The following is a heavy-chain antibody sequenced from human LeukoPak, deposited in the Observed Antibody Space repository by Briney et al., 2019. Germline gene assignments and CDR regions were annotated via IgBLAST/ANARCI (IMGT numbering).Heavy chain of an antibody. J-gene: IGHJ6*02. D-gene: IGHD2-15*01. CDR3: VRGYSFGPYGMDV. Sequence: GGSLRLSCAASGFTVSSNYMSWVRQAPGKGLEWVSVIYSGSSSTYYTDSVKGRFTISRHNSKNTLYLQMSSLRAEDTAVYFCVRGYSFGPYGMDVWGQGTTVTVSS. CDR1: GFTVSSNY. V-gene: IGHV3-53*04. CDR2: IYSGSSST.